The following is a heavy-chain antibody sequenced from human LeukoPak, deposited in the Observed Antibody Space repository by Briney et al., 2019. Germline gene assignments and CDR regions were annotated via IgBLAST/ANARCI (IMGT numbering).Heavy chain of an antibody. V-gene: IGHV4-39*07. CDR1: GGSISSSSYY. CDR2: LYFSRST. D-gene: IGHD2-15*01. CDR3: ARVSGAAHFDY. Sequence: SETLSLTYSVSGGSISSSSYYWGWIRQPPGKGLEWIGSLYFSRSTYYNPSLKSRVTISVDTSKNHFSLKLSSVTAADTAVYYCARVSGAAHFDYWGQGTLVTVSS. J-gene: IGHJ4*02.